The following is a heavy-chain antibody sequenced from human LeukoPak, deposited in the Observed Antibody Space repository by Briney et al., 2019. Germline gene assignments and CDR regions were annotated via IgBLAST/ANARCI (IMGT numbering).Heavy chain of an antibody. CDR1: GFSFSDHA. J-gene: IGHJ4*02. CDR2: ISGSGDST. Sequence: GGSLRLSCAVSGFSFSDHAMSWVRQAPGKGLEWVSTISGSGDSTYYVDSVKGRFTISRDNSKNTLYLQMKSLSAEDTAIYYWAKEIATSKPYFFDYWGLGTLVTVSS. V-gene: IGHV3-23*01. CDR3: AKEIATSKPYFFDY. D-gene: IGHD6-13*01.